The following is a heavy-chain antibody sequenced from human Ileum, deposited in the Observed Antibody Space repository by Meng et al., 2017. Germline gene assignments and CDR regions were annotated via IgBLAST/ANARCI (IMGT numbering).Heavy chain of an antibody. CDR3: AREGAYNGGDY. D-gene: IGHD1-1*01. Sequence: QVQLVQSGAAVKKPGASVKVSCKASGYTFTTYGISWVRQAPGQGLEWMGWMNTEKGKTNYAQKFQGRVTMTRDTSTSTAYMELRSLRSDDTAVYYCAREGAYNGGDYWGQGTLVTVSS. CDR1: GYTFTTYG. J-gene: IGHJ4*02. CDR2: MNTEKGKT. V-gene: IGHV1-18*01.